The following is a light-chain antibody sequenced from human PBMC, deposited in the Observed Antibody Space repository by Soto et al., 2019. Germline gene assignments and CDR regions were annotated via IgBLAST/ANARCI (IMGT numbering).Light chain of an antibody. CDR2: DVS. V-gene: IGLV2-18*02. J-gene: IGLJ1*01. CDR3: SSYTSSSTYV. Sequence: QSVLAQPPSVSGSPGQSVTISCTGTSSDVGSYNGVSWYQQPPGTAPKLMICDVSNRPSGVPDRFSGSKSGNTASLTISGLQAEDEGDYYCSSYTSSSTYVFGTGTKVTVL. CDR1: SSDVGSYNG.